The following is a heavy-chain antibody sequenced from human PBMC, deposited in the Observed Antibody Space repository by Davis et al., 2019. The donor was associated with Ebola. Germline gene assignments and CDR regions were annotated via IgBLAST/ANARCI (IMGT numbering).Heavy chain of an antibody. V-gene: IGHV4-59*01. CDR3: ARTRTNYDFWSGYSYYLDY. Sequence: PSETLSLTCTVSGGSISSYYWSWIRQPPGKGLEWIGYIYYSGSTNYNPSLKSRVTISVDTSKNQFSLKLSSVTAADTAVYYCARTRTNYDFWSGYSYYLDYWGQGTLVTVSS. CDR2: IYYSGST. D-gene: IGHD3-3*01. J-gene: IGHJ4*02. CDR1: GGSISSYY.